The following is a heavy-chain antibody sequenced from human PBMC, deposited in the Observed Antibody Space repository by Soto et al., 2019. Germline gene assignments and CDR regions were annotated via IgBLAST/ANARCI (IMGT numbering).Heavy chain of an antibody. D-gene: IGHD6-19*01. CDR1: GFTFSSYA. V-gene: IGHV3-23*01. CDR3: AKDLAPAGWYGEVYFDY. J-gene: IGHJ4*02. Sequence: PGGSLRLSCAASGFTFSSYAMSWVRQAPGKGLEWVSAISGSGGSTYYADSVKGRFTISRDNSKNTLYLQMNSLRAEDTAVYYCAKDLAPAGWYGEVYFDYWGQGTLVTVSS. CDR2: ISGSGGST.